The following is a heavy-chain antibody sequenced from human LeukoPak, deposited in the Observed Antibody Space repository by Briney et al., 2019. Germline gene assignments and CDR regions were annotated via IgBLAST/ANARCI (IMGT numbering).Heavy chain of an antibody. D-gene: IGHD5-12*01. V-gene: IGHV4-34*01. CDR1: GGSFSGYY. CDR3: ARLYSGYEGFDY. CDR2: INHSGST. J-gene: IGHJ4*02. Sequence: SETLSLTCAVYGGSFSGYYWSWIRQPPGKGLEWIGEINHSGSTNYNPSLKSRVTISVDTSKNRFSLKLSSVTAADTAVYYCARLYSGYEGFDYWGQGTLVTVSS.